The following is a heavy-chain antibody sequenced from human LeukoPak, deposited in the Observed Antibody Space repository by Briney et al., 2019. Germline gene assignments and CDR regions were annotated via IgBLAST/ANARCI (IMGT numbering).Heavy chain of an antibody. CDR3: ARPKRLLWFGELGPYFDY. D-gene: IGHD3-10*01. J-gene: IGHJ4*02. CDR1: GGSISSYY. V-gene: IGHV4-34*01. CDR2: ISHSGST. Sequence: SETLSLTCTVSGGSISSYYWSWIRQPPGKGLEWIGEISHSGSTNYNPSLKSRVTISVDTSKNQFSLKLSSVTAADTAVYYCARPKRLLWFGELGPYFDYWGQGTLVTVSS.